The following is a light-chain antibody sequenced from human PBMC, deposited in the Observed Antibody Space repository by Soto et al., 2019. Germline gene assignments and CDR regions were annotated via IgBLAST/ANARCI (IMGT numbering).Light chain of an antibody. CDR2: RNN. V-gene: IGLV1-47*01. J-gene: IGLJ2*01. CDR1: SSNIGSNY. Sequence: QSVLTQPPSASGTPGQRVTISCSGSSSNIGSNYVYWYQQLPGTAPKLLIYRNNQRPSGVPDRFSGSKSGTSASLAISGLRSEDEADYDCAAWDDSLSGLGVFGVGTKLTVL. CDR3: AAWDDSLSGLGV.